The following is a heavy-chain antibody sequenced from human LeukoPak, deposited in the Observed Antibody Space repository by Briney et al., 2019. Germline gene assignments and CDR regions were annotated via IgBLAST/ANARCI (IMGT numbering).Heavy chain of an antibody. CDR3: ARGVRPDY. V-gene: IGHV3-7*04. J-gene: IGHJ4*02. Sequence: GGSLRLSCAASGCTFSSYWMSWVRQAPGEGLEWVANIKQDGTEEYYMDSVKGRFSISRDNAKNSLYLQMNAMRADATAVYYCARGVRPDYWGQGNLVTVST. CDR1: GCTFSSYW. D-gene: IGHD5/OR15-5a*01. CDR2: IKQDGTEE.